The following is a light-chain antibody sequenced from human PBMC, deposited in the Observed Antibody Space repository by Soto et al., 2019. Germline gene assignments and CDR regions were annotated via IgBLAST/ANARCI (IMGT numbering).Light chain of an antibody. V-gene: IGKV3-20*01. CDR3: QQYSSSRT. CDR2: GAS. Sequence: EIVLTQSPGTLSLSPGERATLSCRASQSVSSTYVAWYQQKSGQAPRLLIYGASSRATGIPVRFSGSGSETDFTLTITRLEPEDFAVYYCQQYSSSRTFGQGTKVDIK. J-gene: IGKJ1*01. CDR1: QSVSSTY.